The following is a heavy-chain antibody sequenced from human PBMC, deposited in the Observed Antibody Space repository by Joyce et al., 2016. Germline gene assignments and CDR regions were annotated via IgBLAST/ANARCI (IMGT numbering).Heavy chain of an antibody. J-gene: IGHJ5*02. Sequence: QVQLVESGGGVVQPGRSLRLSCAASGFTFSSYAMHWGRQAPGKGLEWVAVISYDKTKRYYADSVKGRVTISRDNYKNTLYLQMNSLRAEDTAVYYCAREGFGELSWFDPWGQGTLVTVSS. CDR3: AREGFGELSWFDP. CDR2: ISYDKTKR. V-gene: IGHV3-30*04. D-gene: IGHD3-10*01. CDR1: GFTFSSYA.